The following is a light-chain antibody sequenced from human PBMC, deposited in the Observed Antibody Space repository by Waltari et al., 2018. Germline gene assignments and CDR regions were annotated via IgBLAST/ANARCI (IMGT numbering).Light chain of an antibody. CDR2: MAS. Sequence: DIQKTQSPSTLSASIGDRVTITCRASQSISNWLAWYQQIPGKAPKLLIYMASSLETGVPSRFRGSGSGTEFTLTISSLQPGDFATYYCQQYNTYPFTFGLGTKLESK. CDR1: QSISNW. J-gene: IGKJ2*01. V-gene: IGKV1-5*03. CDR3: QQYNTYPFT.